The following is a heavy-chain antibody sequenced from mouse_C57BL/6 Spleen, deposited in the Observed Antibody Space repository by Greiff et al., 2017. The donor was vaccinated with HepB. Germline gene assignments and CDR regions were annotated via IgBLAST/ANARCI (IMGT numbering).Heavy chain of an antibody. CDR3: AGYYGSSSWFAY. CDR1: GFTFSSYA. CDR2: ISDGGSYT. D-gene: IGHD1-1*01. Sequence: EVQRVESGGGLVKPGGSLKLSCAASGFTFSSYAMSWVRQTPEKRLEWVATISDGGSYTYYPDNVKGRFTISRDNAKNNLYLQMSHLKSEDTAMYYCAGYYGSSSWFAYWGQGTLVTVSA. J-gene: IGHJ3*01. V-gene: IGHV5-4*01.